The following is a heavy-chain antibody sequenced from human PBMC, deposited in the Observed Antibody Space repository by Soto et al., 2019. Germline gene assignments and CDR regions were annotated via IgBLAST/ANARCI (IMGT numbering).Heavy chain of an antibody. Sequence: EVQLVESGGGLVQPGGSLRLSCAASGFTFSDHYMDWVRQAPGKGLEWVGRTRNKANSHTTEYAASVKGRFTISRDDSKNSLYLQMNSMKTEDAAVYHCTRVGTVTRYGMDVWGQGTTVTVSS. J-gene: IGHJ6*02. CDR1: GFTFSDHY. CDR3: TRVGTVTRYGMDV. CDR2: TRNKANSHTT. V-gene: IGHV3-72*01. D-gene: IGHD4-17*01.